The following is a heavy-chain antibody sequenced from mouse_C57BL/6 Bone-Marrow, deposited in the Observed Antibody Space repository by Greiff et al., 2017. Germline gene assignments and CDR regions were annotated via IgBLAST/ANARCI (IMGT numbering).Heavy chain of an antibody. CDR1: GYSITSGYY. CDR2: ISYDGSN. J-gene: IGHJ3*01. CDR3: AREGLLHY. V-gene: IGHV3-6*01. Sequence: EVQLQESGPGLVKPSQSLSLTCSVTGYSITSGYYWNWIRQFPGNKLEWMGYISYDGSNNYNPSLKNRISITRDTSKNQFFLKLNSVTTEDTATYYCAREGLLHYWGQGTLVTVSA. D-gene: IGHD1-1*01.